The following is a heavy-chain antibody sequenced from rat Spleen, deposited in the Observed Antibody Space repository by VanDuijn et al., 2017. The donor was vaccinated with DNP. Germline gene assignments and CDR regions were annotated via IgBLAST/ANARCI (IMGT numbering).Heavy chain of an antibody. CDR2: LSYNGGTP. J-gene: IGHJ4*01. D-gene: IGHD1-12*01. Sequence: EVLLVESDGGLVQPGRSLKLSCAVSGFTFSDYYMAWVRQAPAKGLEWVATLSYNGGTPYYRDSVKCRFTISRDNAQSTLYLQMDSLRSEDTATYYCARHRTIMPYYYAMDAWGQGASVTVSS. V-gene: IGHV5-7*01. CDR1: GFTFSDYY. CDR3: ARHRTIMPYYYAMDA.